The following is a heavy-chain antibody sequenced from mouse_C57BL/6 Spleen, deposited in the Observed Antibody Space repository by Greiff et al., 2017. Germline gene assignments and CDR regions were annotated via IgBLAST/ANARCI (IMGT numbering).Heavy chain of an antibody. J-gene: IGHJ2*01. D-gene: IGHD1-1*01. CDR1: GYTFTSYW. V-gene: IGHV1-53*01. CDR3: ARGGTTVSYYFDY. Sequence: VQLQQSGTELVKPGASVKLSCKASGYTFTSYWMHWVKQRPGQGLEWIGNINPSNGGTNYNEKFKSKATLTVDKSSSTAYMQLSSLTSEDSAVYYCARGGTTVSYYFDYWGQGTTLTVSS. CDR2: INPSNGGT.